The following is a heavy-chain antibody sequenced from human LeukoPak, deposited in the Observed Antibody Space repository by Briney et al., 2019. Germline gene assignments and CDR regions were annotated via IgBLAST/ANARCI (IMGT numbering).Heavy chain of an antibody. D-gene: IGHD1-7*01. CDR1: GFTFSSYA. Sequence: GRSLRLSCAASGFTFSSYAMHWVRQAPGKGLEWVAVISYDGSNKYFADSVEGRLVVSRDNSNNTLYLHMNTLRPDDTGIYYCAAYHASGTFGYFQHWGQGTLVTVSS. CDR2: ISYDGSNK. CDR3: AAYHASGTFGYFQH. V-gene: IGHV3-30*09. J-gene: IGHJ1*01.